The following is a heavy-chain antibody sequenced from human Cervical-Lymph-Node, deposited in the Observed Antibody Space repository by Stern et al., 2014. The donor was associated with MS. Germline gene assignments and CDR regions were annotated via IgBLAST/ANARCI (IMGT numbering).Heavy chain of an antibody. CDR1: GYTFSKFP. Sequence: QVQLVQSGAEVTKPGSSVKVSCKASGYTFSKFPISWVRQAPGQGLEWMGWIFPVVGTPTCAQKVRGRVTITADVSTGTVYMELSSLRSDDTAVYYCALSSETSDRWYSLGYDLWGQGTLVTVSS. CDR3: ALSSETSDRWYSLGYDL. CDR2: IFPVVGTP. J-gene: IGHJ5*02. D-gene: IGHD6-13*01. V-gene: IGHV1-69*01.